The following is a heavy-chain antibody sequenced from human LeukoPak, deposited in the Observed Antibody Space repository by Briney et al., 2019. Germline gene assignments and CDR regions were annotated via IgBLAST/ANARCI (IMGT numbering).Heavy chain of an antibody. Sequence: GGSLRLSCAASGFTFSKFWIGWVRQAPGRGLEWVASISPDGGEEFYPRSAGGRFSISRNNTKNSLYLQINSLRAEDTAVYYCTTPNPFQRWGHGTLAIVSS. CDR2: ISPDGGEE. CDR1: GFTFSKFW. V-gene: IGHV3-7*01. CDR3: TTPNPFQR. J-gene: IGHJ1*01.